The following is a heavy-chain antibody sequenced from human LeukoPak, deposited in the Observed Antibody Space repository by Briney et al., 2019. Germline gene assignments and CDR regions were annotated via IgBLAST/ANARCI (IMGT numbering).Heavy chain of an antibody. D-gene: IGHD2-15*01. CDR2: IRYGGGNK. Sequence: PGGSLRLSCAASGFTFSSYGIHWVRQAPGKGLEWVAFIRYGGGNKYYADSVKGRFTISRDNSKNTLYLQMNSLRAEDTAVYYCAKDLRDCSGGSCYNYYYYMDVWGKGTTVTVSS. CDR3: AKDLRDCSGGSCYNYYYYMDV. V-gene: IGHV3-30*02. J-gene: IGHJ6*03. CDR1: GFTFSSYG.